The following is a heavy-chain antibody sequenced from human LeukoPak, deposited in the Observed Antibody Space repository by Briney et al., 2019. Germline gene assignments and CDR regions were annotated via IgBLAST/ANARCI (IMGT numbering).Heavy chain of an antibody. Sequence: SETLSLTCTVSGGSISSSTYYWGWIRQPPGKGLEWIGSIYYSGSTYYNPSLKSRGTISVDTSKNQFPLKVSSVTAADTAVYYCARQAPRYSGYDRLLHFDPWGQGTLVTVSS. CDR3: ARQAPRYSGYDRLLHFDP. CDR2: IYYSGST. J-gene: IGHJ5*02. D-gene: IGHD5-12*01. V-gene: IGHV4-39*01. CDR1: GGSISSSTYY.